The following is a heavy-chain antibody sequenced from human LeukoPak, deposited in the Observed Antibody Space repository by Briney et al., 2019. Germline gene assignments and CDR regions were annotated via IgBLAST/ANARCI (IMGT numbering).Heavy chain of an antibody. CDR1: GGSISSGGYY. Sequence: SETLSLACTVSGGSISSGGYYWSWIRQHPGKGLEWIGYIYYSGSTYYNPSLKSRVTISVDTSKNQFSLKLSSVTAADTAVYYCARGYRYCSGGSCYPSWLDPWGQGTLVTVSS. D-gene: IGHD2-15*01. V-gene: IGHV4-31*03. CDR3: ARGYRYCSGGSCYPSWLDP. J-gene: IGHJ5*02. CDR2: IYYSGST.